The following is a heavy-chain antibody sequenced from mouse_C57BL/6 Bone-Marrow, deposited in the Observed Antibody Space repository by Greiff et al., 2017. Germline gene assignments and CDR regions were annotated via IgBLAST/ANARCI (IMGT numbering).Heavy chain of an antibody. CDR1: GFTFSSYA. Sequence: EVKLVESGGGLVKPGGSLKLSCAASGFTFSSYAMSWVRQTPEKRLEWVATISDGGSYTKYPDNVKGRFTITRDKTKSNLYLQMSHLKSEDTAMYYWAIDHNGYLFTYWGQGTLVTVSA. CDR2: ISDGGSYT. J-gene: IGHJ3*01. CDR3: AIDHNGYLFTY. V-gene: IGHV5-4*01. D-gene: IGHD2-3*01.